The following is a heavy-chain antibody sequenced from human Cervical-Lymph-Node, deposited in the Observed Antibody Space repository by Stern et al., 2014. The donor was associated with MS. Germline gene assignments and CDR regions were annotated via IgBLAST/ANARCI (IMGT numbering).Heavy chain of an antibody. CDR3: ARGLLGSEKAFDI. J-gene: IGHJ3*02. D-gene: IGHD2-15*01. CDR2: ISAYNGNT. V-gene: IGHV1-18*01. CDR1: GYTFTSYG. Sequence: LVESGAEVKKSGASVKVSCKASGYTFTSYGISWVRQAPGQGLEWMGLISAYNGNTNYAQQLQGRVTMTTDTATRTAYMELRSLRSDDTAVYYCARGLLGSEKAFDIWGQGTMVTVSS.